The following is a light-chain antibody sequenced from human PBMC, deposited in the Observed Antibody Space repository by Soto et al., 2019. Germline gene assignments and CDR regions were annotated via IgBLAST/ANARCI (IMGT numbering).Light chain of an antibody. V-gene: IGLV2-14*01. J-gene: IGLJ1*01. Sequence: QSALTQPASVSGSPGQSITISCTGTSSDVGGYNYVSWYQQHPGKAPKLMIYDVSNRPSGVSNRFSGSKSCNTASLTISGIQAEDEADYYCSSYTSSSTYVFGTGTKLTVL. CDR3: SSYTSSSTYV. CDR2: DVS. CDR1: SSDVGGYNY.